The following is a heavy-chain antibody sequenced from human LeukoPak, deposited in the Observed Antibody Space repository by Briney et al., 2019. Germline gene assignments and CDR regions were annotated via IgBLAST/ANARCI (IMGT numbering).Heavy chain of an antibody. CDR1: GFTFSSYG. D-gene: IGHD2-21*02. V-gene: IGHV3-30*02. J-gene: IGHJ3*02. Sequence: GGSLRLSCAASGFTFSSYGMHWVRQAPGKGLEWVAFIRYDGSNKYYADSVKGRFTISRDNSKNTLYLQMNSLRAEDTAVYYCARGFLLAYCGGDCYSDAFDIWGQGTMVTVSS. CDR3: ARGFLLAYCGGDCYSDAFDI. CDR2: IRYDGSNK.